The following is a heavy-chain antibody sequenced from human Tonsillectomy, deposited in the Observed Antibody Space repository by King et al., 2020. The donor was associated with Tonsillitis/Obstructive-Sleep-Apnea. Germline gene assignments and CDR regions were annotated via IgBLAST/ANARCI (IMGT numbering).Heavy chain of an antibody. J-gene: IGHJ5*02. CDR2: IYYSGST. Sequence: VQLQESGPGLVKPSETLSLTCTVSCGSISSYYWSWIRQPPGKGLEWIGYIYYSGSTNHNPSLKSRVTISVDTSKNQFSLKLSSVTAADTAVYYCARDAARGRFDPWGQGTLVTVSS. CDR3: ARDAARGRFDP. D-gene: IGHD6-6*01. V-gene: IGHV4-59*01. CDR1: CGSISSYY.